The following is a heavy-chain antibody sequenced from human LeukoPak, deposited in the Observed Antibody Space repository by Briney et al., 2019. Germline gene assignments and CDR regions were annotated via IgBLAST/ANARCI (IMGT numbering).Heavy chain of an antibody. J-gene: IGHJ4*02. D-gene: IGHD4-17*01. V-gene: IGHV3-48*03. CDR3: ATYGDYIGRVFDY. CDR2: ISRSGYTI. Sequence: GGSLRLSCAASGFTFSSYDVNWVRQAPGKGLECVSYISRSGYTIYYADSVKGRFTISRDNAKNSLYLQMNSLRAEDTAVYYCATYGDYIGRVFDYWGQGTLVTVSS. CDR1: GFTFSSYD.